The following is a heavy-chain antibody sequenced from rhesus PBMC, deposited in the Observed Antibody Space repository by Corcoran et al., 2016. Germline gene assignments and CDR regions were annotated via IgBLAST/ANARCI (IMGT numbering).Heavy chain of an antibody. V-gene: IGHV4-65*02. CDR3: GRHPYPFGGLDS. CDR1: GDSISSWNW. J-gene: IGHJ6*01. Sequence: QVQLQESGPGLAKPSETLSLTCAVSGDSISSWNWWSWIRHSPGKGLEWSGNVGASSGDIFYNPSLKSRVTISKDTSKNQFSLKMTSVTAADTAVYYCGRHPYPFGGLDSWGQGVVVTVSS. CDR2: VGASSGDI.